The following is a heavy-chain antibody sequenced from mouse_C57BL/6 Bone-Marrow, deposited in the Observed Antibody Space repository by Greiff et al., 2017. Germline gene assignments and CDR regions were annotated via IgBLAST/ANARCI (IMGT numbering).Heavy chain of an antibody. CDR2: IYPSDSYP. Sequence: QVQLQQPGAELVMPGASVKLSCTASGYTFTSYCMHWVKQRPGQGLEWIGEIYPSDSYPNYNQKFKGTSTLTVDTSSSPAYMQLSSLTSEDSAVYYCARNYCYGRNSYAMDYWGQGTSVTVSS. D-gene: IGHD1-1*01. J-gene: IGHJ4*01. CDR1: GYTFTSYC. CDR3: ARNYCYGRNSYAMDY. V-gene: IGHV1-69*01.